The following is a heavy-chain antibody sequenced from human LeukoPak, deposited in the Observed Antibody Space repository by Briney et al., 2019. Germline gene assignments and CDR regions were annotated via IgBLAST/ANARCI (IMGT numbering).Heavy chain of an antibody. V-gene: IGHV1-18*01. D-gene: IGHD3-3*01. J-gene: IGHJ4*02. CDR2: ISAYNGNT. CDR3: ARGYRATIFGVVPLVDY. Sequence: GASVKVSCKASGYTFTSYGISWVRQAPGQGLEWMGWISAYNGNTNYAQKLQGRVTMTTDTSTSTAYMELRSLGSDDTAVYYCARGYRATIFGVVPLVDYWGQGTLVTVSS. CDR1: GYTFTSYG.